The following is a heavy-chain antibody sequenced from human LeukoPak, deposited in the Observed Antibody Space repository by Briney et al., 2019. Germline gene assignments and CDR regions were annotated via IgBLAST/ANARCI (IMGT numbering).Heavy chain of an antibody. CDR3: ARDCSGGSCYGD. CDR1: GFTFSSYW. J-gene: IGHJ4*02. Sequence: GGSLRLSCAAPGFTFSSYWMSWVRQAPGKGLEWVANIKQDGSEKYYVDSVKGRFTISRDNAKNSLYLQMNSLRAEDTAVYYCARDCSGGSCYGDWGQGTLVTVSS. D-gene: IGHD2-15*01. V-gene: IGHV3-7*01. CDR2: IKQDGSEK.